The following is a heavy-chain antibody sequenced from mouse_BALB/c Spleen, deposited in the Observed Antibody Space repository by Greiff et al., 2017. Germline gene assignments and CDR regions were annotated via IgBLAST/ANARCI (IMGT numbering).Heavy chain of an antibody. CDR2: ISSGSSTI. D-gene: IGHD2-3*01. V-gene: IGHV5-17*02. Sequence: EVQVVESGGGLVQPGGSRKLSCAASGFTFSSFGMHWVRQAPEKGLEWVAYISSGSSTIYYADTVKGRFTISRDNPKNTLFLQMTSLRSEDTAMYYCARLYDGYHYFDYWGQGTTLTVSS. J-gene: IGHJ2*01. CDR1: GFTFSSFG. CDR3: ARLYDGYHYFDY.